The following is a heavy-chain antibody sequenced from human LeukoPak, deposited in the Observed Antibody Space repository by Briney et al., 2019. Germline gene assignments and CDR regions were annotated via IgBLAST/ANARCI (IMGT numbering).Heavy chain of an antibody. Sequence: GGSLRLSCAASGFTLSSYAMSWVRQAPGKGLEWVSTISGSGENTYYADSVKGRFTISRDNSKNTLYLQMYSLRVEDTAVYYCAKWGSGSYYKGSFDYWGQGTLVTVSS. V-gene: IGHV3-23*01. CDR2: ISGSGENT. CDR3: AKWGSGSYYKGSFDY. CDR1: GFTLSSYA. D-gene: IGHD3-10*01. J-gene: IGHJ4*02.